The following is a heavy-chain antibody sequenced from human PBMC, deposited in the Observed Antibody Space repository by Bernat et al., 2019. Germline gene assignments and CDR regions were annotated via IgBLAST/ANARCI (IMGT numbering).Heavy chain of an antibody. D-gene: IGHD2-15*01. CDR2: ISYDGSNK. V-gene: IGHV3-30-3*01. J-gene: IGHJ6*02. CDR1: GFTFSSYA. CDR3: AREEDIVVVVAATQGATNYGMDV. Sequence: VQLVESGGGLVQPGGSLRLSCAASGFTFSSYAMHWVRQAPGKGLEWVAVISYDGSNKYYADSVKGRFTISRDNSKNTLYLQMNSLRAEDTAVYYCAREEDIVVVVAATQGATNYGMDVWGQGTTVTVSS.